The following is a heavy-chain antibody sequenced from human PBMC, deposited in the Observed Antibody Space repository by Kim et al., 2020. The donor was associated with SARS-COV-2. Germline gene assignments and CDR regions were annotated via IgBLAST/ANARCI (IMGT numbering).Heavy chain of an antibody. CDR1: GGSISSYY. Sequence: SETLSLTCTVSGGSISSYYWSWIRQPPGKGLEWIGYIYYSGSTNYNPSLKSRVTISVDTSKNQFSLKLSSVTAADTAVYYCARVPNYYGSGSSWFDPWGQGTLVTVSS. CDR2: IYYSGST. V-gene: IGHV4-59*13. J-gene: IGHJ5*02. D-gene: IGHD3-10*01. CDR3: ARVPNYYGSGSSWFDP.